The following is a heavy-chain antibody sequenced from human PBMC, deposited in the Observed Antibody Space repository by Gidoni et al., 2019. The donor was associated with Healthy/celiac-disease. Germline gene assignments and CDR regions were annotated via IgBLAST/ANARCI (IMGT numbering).Heavy chain of an antibody. J-gene: IGHJ4*02. CDR3: TRGGYYYDSSGYPFDY. D-gene: IGHD3-22*01. CDR1: GFTFGDYA. V-gene: IGHV3-49*03. CDR2: IISKTYGGTT. Sequence: EVQLVESGGGLVQPGRSLSLSCTASGFTFGDYAMSWFRQAPGKGLEWVGFIISKTYGGTTEYAASVKGRVTISRDDSKSIAYLQMNSLKTEDTAVYYCTRGGYYYDSSGYPFDYWGQGTLVTVSS.